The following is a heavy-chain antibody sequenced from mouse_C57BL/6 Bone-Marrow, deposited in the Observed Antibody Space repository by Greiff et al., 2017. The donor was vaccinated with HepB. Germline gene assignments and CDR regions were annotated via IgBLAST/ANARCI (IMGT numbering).Heavy chain of an antibody. V-gene: IGHV14-4*01. D-gene: IGHD1-1*01. J-gene: IGHJ4*01. CDR1: GFNIKDDY. Sequence: VQLQQSGAELVRPGASVKLSCTASGFNIKDDYMHWVKQRPEQGLEWIGWIDTENGDTEYASKFQGKATITADTSSNTAYLQLSSLTSEDTAVYYCTTYGSSWGDYWGQGTSVTVSS. CDR3: TTYGSSWGDY. CDR2: IDTENGDT.